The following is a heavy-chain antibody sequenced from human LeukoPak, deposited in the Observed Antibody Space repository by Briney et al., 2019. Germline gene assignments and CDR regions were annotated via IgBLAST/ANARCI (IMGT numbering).Heavy chain of an antibody. Sequence: ASVKVSCKASGYTLTSYDINWVRQATGQGLEWMEWMNPNSGRTGYAQNFQGRITITRNTSISTAYMELSSLRSEDTAVYYCASKNGSGSTYFDYWGQGTLVTVSS. CDR2: MNPNSGRT. J-gene: IGHJ4*02. V-gene: IGHV1-8*01. D-gene: IGHD3-10*01. CDR1: GYTLTSYD. CDR3: ASKNGSGSTYFDY.